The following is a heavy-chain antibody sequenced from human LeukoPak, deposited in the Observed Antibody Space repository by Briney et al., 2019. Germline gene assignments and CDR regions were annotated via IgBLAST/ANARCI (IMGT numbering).Heavy chain of an antibody. CDR2: IYYSGSGST. D-gene: IGHD2-15*01. J-gene: IGHJ4*02. CDR3: ARKGYCSGGSCYYHFDY. V-gene: IGHV4-59*08. Sequence: SETLSLTCTVSGGSISPYYWSWIRQPPGKGLEWIGYIYYSGSGSTNRNPALKSRVTISVDTSKNQFSLTLSSVTAADTAVYYCARKGYCSGGSCYYHFDYWGQGTLVAVSS. CDR1: GGSISPYY.